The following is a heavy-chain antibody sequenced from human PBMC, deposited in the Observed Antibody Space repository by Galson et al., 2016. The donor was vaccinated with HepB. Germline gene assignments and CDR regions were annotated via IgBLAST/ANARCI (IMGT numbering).Heavy chain of an antibody. D-gene: IGHD2-21*01. V-gene: IGHV3-7*03. CDR2: IKQDGSEK. CDR3: EGGVN. CDR1: GFPFSTYW. J-gene: IGHJ4*02. Sequence: SLRLSCAASGFPFSTYWMSWVRQAPGKGLEWVANIKQDGSEKYYVDSVKGRFTISRDNAKNSLYLQMNSLRAEDTAVYYCEGGVNWGQGTLVTVSS.